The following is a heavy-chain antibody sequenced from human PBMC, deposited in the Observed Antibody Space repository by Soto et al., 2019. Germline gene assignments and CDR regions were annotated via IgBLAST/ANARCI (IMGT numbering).Heavy chain of an antibody. CDR3: AADVPLRGRGEFDY. V-gene: IGHV3-15*07. CDR1: GFTFNNAW. J-gene: IGHJ4*02. CDR2: IKSKNDGETT. Sequence: EVQLVESGGGLVKPGGSLRLSCAASGFTFNNAWMSWFRQAPGKGLEWVGRIKSKNDGETTDYAAPVKGRFTMSRADSKSTLYLQMHSLKTGDTAMYYCAADVPLRGRGEFDYWGQGAPVTVSS.